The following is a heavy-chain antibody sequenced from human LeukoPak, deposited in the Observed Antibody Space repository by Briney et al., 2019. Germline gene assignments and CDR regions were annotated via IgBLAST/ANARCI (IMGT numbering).Heavy chain of an antibody. J-gene: IGHJ2*01. Sequence: SETLSLTCAVYGGSFSGYYWSWIRQPPGKGLEWIGEINHSGSTNYNPSLKSRVTISVDTPKNQFSLKLSSVTAADTAVYYCARPKTVGDFDLWGRGTLVTVSS. D-gene: IGHD3-10*01. CDR1: GGSFSGYY. CDR3: ARPKTVGDFDL. CDR2: INHSGST. V-gene: IGHV4-34*01.